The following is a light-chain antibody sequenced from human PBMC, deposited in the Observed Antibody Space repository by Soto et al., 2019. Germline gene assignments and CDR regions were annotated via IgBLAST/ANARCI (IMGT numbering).Light chain of an antibody. J-gene: IGKJ2*01. CDR1: QSVSSN. CDR2: GAS. V-gene: IGKV3-15*01. Sequence: VMPQSPATLSVSPGDRATLSCRASQSVSSNLAWYQQKPGQAPRLLIYGASTRATGIPARFSGSGSGTEFTLTISSLQSEDFAVYYCQQYNNWPRTFGQGTKLEIK. CDR3: QQYNNWPRT.